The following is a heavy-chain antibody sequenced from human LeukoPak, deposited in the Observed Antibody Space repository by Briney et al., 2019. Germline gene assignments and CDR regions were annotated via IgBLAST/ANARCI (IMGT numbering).Heavy chain of an antibody. Sequence: GASVKVSCKASGYTFTSYYMHWVRQAPGQGLESMGIINPSGGITTYSQKFQGRVTMTRDTSTRTVYMELNNLTSGDTAVYYCAKAEGYGARDYWGQGTLVTVSS. CDR2: INPSGGIT. CDR3: AKAEGYGARDY. D-gene: IGHD5-18*01. CDR1: GYTFTSYY. V-gene: IGHV1-46*01. J-gene: IGHJ4*02.